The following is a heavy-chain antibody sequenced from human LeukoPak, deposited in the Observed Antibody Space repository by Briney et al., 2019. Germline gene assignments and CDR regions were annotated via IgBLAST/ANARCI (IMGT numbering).Heavy chain of an antibody. CDR1: GYTFTSYD. Sequence: EASVKVSFKASGYTFTSYDINWVRQATGQGLEWMGWMNPNSGNTGYAQKFQGRVTMTRNTSISTAYMELSSLRSEDTAVYYCARSPPRLEWLFPTYYFDYWGQGTLVTVSS. J-gene: IGHJ4*02. D-gene: IGHD3-3*01. V-gene: IGHV1-8*01. CDR3: ARSPPRLEWLFPTYYFDY. CDR2: MNPNSGNT.